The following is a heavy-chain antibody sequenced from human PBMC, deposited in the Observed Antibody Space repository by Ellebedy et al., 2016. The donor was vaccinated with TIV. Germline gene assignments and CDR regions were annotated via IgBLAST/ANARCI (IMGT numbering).Heavy chain of an antibody. J-gene: IGHJ4*02. CDR2: INRDGSSA. D-gene: IGHD2-8*01. CDR1: GFTFSNYW. Sequence: PGGSLRLSCAASGFTFSNYWIHWVRQAPGKGLVWLSRINRDGSSANYADSVKGRFSISRDDSKNTLYLQMNSLRAEDTAVYYCARDGGGCSNGVCVTNFDYWGQGTLVTVSS. CDR3: ARDGGGCSNGVCVTNFDY. V-gene: IGHV3-74*01.